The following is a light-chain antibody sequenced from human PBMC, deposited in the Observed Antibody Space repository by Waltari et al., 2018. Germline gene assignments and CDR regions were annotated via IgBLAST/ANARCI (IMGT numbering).Light chain of an antibody. CDR2: AGS. Sequence: DIQMTQSPSSLSASVGDTVTITCRASQNIDKYLNWYHQKSGNAPKLLIFAGSPLQTGVPSRFSGSGSGTDFTLTISDLQPEDFAVYYCQHFGKTPPRYTFGQGTKLEMK. CDR3: QHFGKTPPRYT. V-gene: IGKV1-39*01. J-gene: IGKJ2*01. CDR1: QNIDKY.